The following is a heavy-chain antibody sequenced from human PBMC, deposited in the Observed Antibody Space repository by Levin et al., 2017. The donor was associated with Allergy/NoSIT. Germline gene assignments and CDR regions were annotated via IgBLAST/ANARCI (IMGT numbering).Heavy chain of an antibody. V-gene: IGHV2-5*02. Sequence: ESGPTLVKPTQTLTLTCSFSGFSLSTSGVGVAWIRPPPGKALEWLALIYWDGDKQYSPSLQSRLSITKDTSENQVVLTMTNLDPVDTATYYCAHRGWEMTANPFDYWGQGTLVTVSS. CDR3: AHRGWEMTANPFDY. CDR1: GFSLSTSGVG. D-gene: IGHD5-24*01. J-gene: IGHJ4*02. CDR2: IYWDGDK.